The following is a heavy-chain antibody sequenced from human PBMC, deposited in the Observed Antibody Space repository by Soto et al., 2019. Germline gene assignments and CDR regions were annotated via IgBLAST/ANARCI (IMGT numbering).Heavy chain of an antibody. V-gene: IGHV3-23*01. CDR3: AKDEDIVVVPAAIF. CDR2: ISGSGGST. Sequence: GGSLRLSCAASGFTFSSYAMSWVRQAPGKGLEWVSAISGSGGSTYYADSVKGRFTISRDNSKNTLYLQMNSLRAEDTAVYYCAKDEDIVVVPAAIFWGQGTLVTVSS. CDR1: GFTFSSYA. D-gene: IGHD2-2*01. J-gene: IGHJ4*02.